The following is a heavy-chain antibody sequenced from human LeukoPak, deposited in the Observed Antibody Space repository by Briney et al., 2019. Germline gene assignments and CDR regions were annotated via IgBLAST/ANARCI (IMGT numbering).Heavy chain of an antibody. Sequence: GGSLRLSCAASGFTFSSYAMHWVRQAPGKGLEYVSAISSNGGSTYYANSVKGRFTVSGDNSKNTVYLQMSSLTAADTAVYYCAKDRSIGTYYTFDHWGQGTLVTVSS. CDR1: GFTFSSYA. D-gene: IGHD1-26*01. J-gene: IGHJ4*02. CDR2: ISSNGGST. CDR3: AKDRSIGTYYTFDH. V-gene: IGHV3-64*01.